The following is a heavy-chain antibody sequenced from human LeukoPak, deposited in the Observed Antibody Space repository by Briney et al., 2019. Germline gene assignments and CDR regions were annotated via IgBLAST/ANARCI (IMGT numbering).Heavy chain of an antibody. J-gene: IGHJ4*02. D-gene: IGHD3-10*01. V-gene: IGHV3-21*04. CDR3: AKDNYYGLGSYDY. CDR1: GFTFSSYS. CDR2: ISSSSSYI. Sequence: PGGSLRLSCAASGFTFSSYSMNWVRQAPGKGLEWVSSISSSSSYIYYADSVKGRFTISRDNSKNMVWLQMNSLRAEDMAVYYCAKDNYYGLGSYDYWGQGTLVTVSS.